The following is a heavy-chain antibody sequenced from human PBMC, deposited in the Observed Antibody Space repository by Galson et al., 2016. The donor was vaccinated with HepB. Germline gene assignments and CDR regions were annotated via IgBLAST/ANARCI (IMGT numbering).Heavy chain of an antibody. J-gene: IGHJ5*02. CDR1: GFSFSDYA. D-gene: IGHD6-19*01. CDR2: ISYGYSI. Sequence: SLRLSCAASGFSFSDYAIHWVRQAPGKGPEWLSIISYGYSIYYADSVKGRFTISRDNPKNTVYLQMNNLRREDTALYYCARDWGSSGWYNWFDPWGQGTLVTVSS. V-gene: IGHV3-30*04. CDR3: ARDWGSSGWYNWFDP.